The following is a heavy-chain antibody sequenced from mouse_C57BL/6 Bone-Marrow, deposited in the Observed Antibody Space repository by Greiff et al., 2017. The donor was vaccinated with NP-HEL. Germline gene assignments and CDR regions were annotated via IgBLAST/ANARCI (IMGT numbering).Heavy chain of an antibody. D-gene: IGHD1-1*01. J-gene: IGHJ1*03. V-gene: IGHV5-16*01. CDR2: INYDGSST. CDR1: GFTFSDYY. Sequence: KLVESEGGLVQPGSSMKLSCTASGFTFSDYYMAWVRQVPEKGLEWVANINYDGSSTYYLDSLKSRFIISRDNAKNILYLQMSSLKSEDTATYYCARAEGTTVVATRYFDVWGTGTTVTVSS. CDR3: ARAEGTTVVATRYFDV.